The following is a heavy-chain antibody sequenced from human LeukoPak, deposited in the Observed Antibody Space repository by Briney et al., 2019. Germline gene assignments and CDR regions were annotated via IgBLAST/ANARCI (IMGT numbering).Heavy chain of an antibody. CDR1: GFTVSSNY. V-gene: IGHV3-53*01. CDR3: ARDWGRIAAAGWYYYGMDV. D-gene: IGHD6-13*01. CDR2: IYSGGST. J-gene: IGHJ6*02. Sequence: GGSLRLSCVASGFTVSSNYMSWVRQAPGKGLEWVSVIYSGGSTYYADSVKGRFTISRDNSKNTLYLQMNSLRAEDTAVYYCARDWGRIAAAGWYYYGMDVWGQGTTVTVSS.